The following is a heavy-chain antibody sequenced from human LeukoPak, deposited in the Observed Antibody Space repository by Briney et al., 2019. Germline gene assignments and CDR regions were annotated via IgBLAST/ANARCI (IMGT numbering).Heavy chain of an antibody. CDR2: ITSNTDGGTA. CDR1: GFTFNIAW. J-gene: IGHJ4*02. CDR3: TTVSGIGTFFTRR. Sequence: GGSLRLSCAVSGFTFNIAWMSWVRQAPGKGLEWVGRITSNTDGGTADYAAPVKGRFTISRDDSKNTLYLQMNSLKDEDTGVYYCTTVSGIGTFFTRRGGRGTLVIVSS. D-gene: IGHD6-13*01. V-gene: IGHV3-15*01.